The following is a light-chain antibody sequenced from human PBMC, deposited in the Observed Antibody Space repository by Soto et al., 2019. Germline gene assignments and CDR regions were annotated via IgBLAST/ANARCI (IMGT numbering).Light chain of an antibody. Sequence: EIVLTQSPGTLSLSPGERATLSCRTSQSISSSYLAWYQQKPGQAPRLLIYGASSRATGIPDRFSGSGSGTDFTLTISRLDPEDFAVYYCQHYGTSPGTFGQGTKVDI. CDR2: GAS. V-gene: IGKV3-20*01. CDR1: QSISSSY. CDR3: QHYGTSPGT. J-gene: IGKJ1*01.